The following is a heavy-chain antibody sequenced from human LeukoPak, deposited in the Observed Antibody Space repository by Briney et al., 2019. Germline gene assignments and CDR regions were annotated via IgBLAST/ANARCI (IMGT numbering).Heavy chain of an antibody. Sequence: SETLSLTCTVSGGSITNYYWSWIRQPPGKGLEWIGYIHYSGSTKYKSSLKSRVTISVKTSKTQFSRKLNSVTAADTAWYYCARGKEVITMLRGLKPGYYFDYWGQGTLVTVSS. V-gene: IGHV4-59*01. CDR3: ARGKEVITMLRGLKPGYYFDY. D-gene: IGHD3-10*01. CDR2: IHYSGST. J-gene: IGHJ4*02. CDR1: GGSITNYY.